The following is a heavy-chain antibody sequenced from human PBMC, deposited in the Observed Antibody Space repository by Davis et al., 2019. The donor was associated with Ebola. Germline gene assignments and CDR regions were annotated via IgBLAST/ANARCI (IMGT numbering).Heavy chain of an antibody. D-gene: IGHD5-18*01. J-gene: IGHJ5*02. CDR1: GGSISSYY. CDR3: AGGVGYSYGYGGWFDP. V-gene: IGHV4-59*01. CDR2: IYYSGST. Sequence: MPSETLSLTCTVSGGSISSYYWSWIRQPPGKGLEWIGYIYYSGSTNYNPSLKSRVTISVDTSKNQFSLKLSSVTAADTAVYYCAGGVGYSYGYGGWFDPWGQGTLVTVSS.